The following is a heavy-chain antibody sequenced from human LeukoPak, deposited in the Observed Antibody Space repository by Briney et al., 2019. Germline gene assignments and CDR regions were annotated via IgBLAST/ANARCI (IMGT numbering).Heavy chain of an antibody. J-gene: IGHJ5*02. V-gene: IGHV7-4-1*02. Sequence: ASVNVSCKASGYTFTSYAMNWVRQAPGQGLEWMGWINTNTGNPTYAQGFTGRFVFSLDTSVSTAYLQISSLKAEDTAVYYCARDQDDILTGYRNWFDPWGQGTLVTVSS. CDR3: ARDQDDILTGYRNWFDP. CDR1: GYTFTSYA. D-gene: IGHD3-9*01. CDR2: INTNTGNP.